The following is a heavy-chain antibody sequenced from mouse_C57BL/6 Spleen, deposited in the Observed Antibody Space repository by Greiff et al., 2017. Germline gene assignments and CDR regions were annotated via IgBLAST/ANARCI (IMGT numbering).Heavy chain of an antibody. CDR3: ARDSDYYGSSEGYFDV. D-gene: IGHD1-1*01. V-gene: IGHV3-6*01. Sequence: EVQLQQSGPGLVKPSQSLSLTCSVTGYSITSGYYWNWIRQFPGNKLEWMGYISYDGSNNYNPSLKNRISITRDTSKNQFFLKLNSVTTEDTATYYCARDSDYYGSSEGYFDVWGTGTTVTVSS. CDR2: ISYDGSN. J-gene: IGHJ1*03. CDR1: GYSITSGYY.